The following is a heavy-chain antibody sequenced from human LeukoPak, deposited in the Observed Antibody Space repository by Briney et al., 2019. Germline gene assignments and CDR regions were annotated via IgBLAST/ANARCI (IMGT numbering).Heavy chain of an antibody. J-gene: IGHJ3*02. CDR1: GFTFSSYS. D-gene: IGHD4-11*01. CDR3: ARGGRTTLTPRTSQPLPIAFDI. Sequence: GGSLRLSCAASGFTFSSYSMNWVRQAPGKGLEWVSYISSSSSTIYYADSVKGRFTISRDNAKNSLYLQMNSLRAEDTAVYYCARGGRTTLTPRTSQPLPIAFDIWGQGTMVTVSS. V-gene: IGHV3-48*01. CDR2: ISSSSSTI.